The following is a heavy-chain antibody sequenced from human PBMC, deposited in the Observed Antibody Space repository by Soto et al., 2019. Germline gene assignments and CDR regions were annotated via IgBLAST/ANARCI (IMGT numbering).Heavy chain of an antibody. J-gene: IGHJ6*02. V-gene: IGHV4-34*01. CDR2: INHSGST. CDR3: ARSVSGSYYKNYSSYSGMDV. CDR1: GGSFSGYY. Sequence: SETLSLTCAVYGGSFSGYYWSWIRQPPGKGLEWIGEINHSGSTNYNPSLKSRVTISVDTSKNQFSLKLSSVTAADTAVYYCARSVSGSYYKNYSSYSGMDVWGQGNTVTVSS. D-gene: IGHD3-10*01.